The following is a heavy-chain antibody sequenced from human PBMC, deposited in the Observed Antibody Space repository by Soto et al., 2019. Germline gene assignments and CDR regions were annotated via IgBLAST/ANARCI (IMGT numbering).Heavy chain of an antibody. Sequence: SVKVSCKASGGTFSSYTISWVRQAPGQGLEWMGRIIPILGIANYAQKFQGRVTITADKSTSTAYMELSSLRSEDTAVYYCARGYCSGGSCYGGGYFDYWGQGTLVTVSS. CDR1: GGTFSSYT. D-gene: IGHD2-15*01. V-gene: IGHV1-69*02. CDR3: ARGYCSGGSCYGGGYFDY. CDR2: IIPILGIA. J-gene: IGHJ4*02.